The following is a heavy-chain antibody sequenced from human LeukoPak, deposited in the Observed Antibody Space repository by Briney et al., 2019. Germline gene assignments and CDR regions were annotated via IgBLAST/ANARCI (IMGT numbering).Heavy chain of an antibody. CDR1: GFTFSSYS. V-gene: IGHV3-48*01. Sequence: GGSLRLSCAASGFTFSSYSMNWVRQAPGKGLEWVSYISSSSSTIYYADSVKGRFTISRDNAKNSLYLQMNSLRAEDTAVYYCARETPHPYYYGMDVWGQGTTVTISS. J-gene: IGHJ6*02. D-gene: IGHD2-15*01. CDR3: ARETPHPYYYGMDV. CDR2: ISSSSSTI.